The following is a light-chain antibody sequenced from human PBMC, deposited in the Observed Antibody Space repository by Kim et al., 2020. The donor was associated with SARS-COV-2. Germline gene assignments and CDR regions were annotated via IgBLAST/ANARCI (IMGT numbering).Light chain of an antibody. CDR1: SSAIVTFNY. CDR2: EFN. Sequence: HSVTISCRGTSSAIVTFNYFSWYQQHPGKAPILLLYEFNKRPSGVPDRFSGSKSGNTASPTVSGLQAEDEADYYCSAHAGSSVFGTGTKVTVL. J-gene: IGLJ1*01. CDR3: SAHAGSSV. V-gene: IGLV2-8*01.